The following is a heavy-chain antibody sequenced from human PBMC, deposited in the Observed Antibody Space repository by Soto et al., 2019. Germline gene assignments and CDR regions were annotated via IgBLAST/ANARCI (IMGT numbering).Heavy chain of an antibody. CDR3: ARVRRDYYVSGSYLLYYYYYGMDV. J-gene: IGHJ6*02. V-gene: IGHV4-34*01. Sequence: PSETLSLTCAVYGGSFSGYYWSWIRQPPGKGLEWIGEINQSGSTNYNPSLKSRVTISVDTSKNQFSLKLGSVTAADTAVYYCARVRRDYYVSGSYLLYYYYYGMDVWGQGTTVT. CDR2: INQSGST. CDR1: GGSFSGYY. D-gene: IGHD3-10*01.